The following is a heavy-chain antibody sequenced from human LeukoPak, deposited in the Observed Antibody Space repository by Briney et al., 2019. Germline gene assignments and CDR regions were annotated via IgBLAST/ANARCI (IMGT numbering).Heavy chain of an antibody. V-gene: IGHV1-69*13. CDR2: IIPIFGTA. CDR1: GGTFSSYA. Sequence: SVKVSCKASGGTFSSYAISWVRQAPGQGLEWMGGIIPIFGTANYAQKFQGRVTITADESTSTAYMELSSLRSEDTAVYYCAREGITIFGVGNNWFDPWGQGTLATVSS. D-gene: IGHD3-3*01. J-gene: IGHJ5*02. CDR3: AREGITIFGVGNNWFDP.